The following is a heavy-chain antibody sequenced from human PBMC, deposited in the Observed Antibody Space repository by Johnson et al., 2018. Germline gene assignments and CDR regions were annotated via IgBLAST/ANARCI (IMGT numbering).Heavy chain of an antibody. Sequence: QVQLVQSGGGLVKPGGSLRLSCAASGFIFSDYYMSWIRQAPGKGLEWVSYISKSGSNMYYADSVKGRFTISRDNAEKLLFLQLNSLRAEDTAVYYCVRVGQFDFWGQGTLVTVSS. CDR2: ISKSGSNM. V-gene: IGHV3-11*04. J-gene: IGHJ4*02. CDR3: VRVGQFDF. CDR1: GFIFSDYY.